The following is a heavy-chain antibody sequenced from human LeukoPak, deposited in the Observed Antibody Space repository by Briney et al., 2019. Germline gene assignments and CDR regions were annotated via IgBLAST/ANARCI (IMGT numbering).Heavy chain of an antibody. CDR1: GGSISSYY. J-gene: IGHJ4*02. CDR2: IYYSGST. Sequence: SETLSLTCTVSGGSISSYYWSWIRQPPGQGLEWIGYIYYSGSTNYNPSLKSRVTISVDTSKNQFSLKLSSVTAADTAVYYCATFHSSSWYLDYWGQGTLVTVSS. V-gene: IGHV4-59*01. D-gene: IGHD6-13*01. CDR3: ATFHSSSWYLDY.